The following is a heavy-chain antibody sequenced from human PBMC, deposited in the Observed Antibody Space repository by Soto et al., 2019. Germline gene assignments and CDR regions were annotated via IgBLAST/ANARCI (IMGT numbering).Heavy chain of an antibody. CDR2: FYHSGST. CDR3: ARERPDGARLDP. D-gene: IGHD6-6*01. Sequence: SETLSLTCTVSGGSISSGDYYWSWIRQPPGKGLEWIGYFYHSGSTYYNPSLKSRVTISVDTSKNQFSLKLSSVTAADTAVYYCARERPDGARLDPWGQGTLVTVS. V-gene: IGHV4-30-4*01. J-gene: IGHJ5*02. CDR1: GGSISSGDYY.